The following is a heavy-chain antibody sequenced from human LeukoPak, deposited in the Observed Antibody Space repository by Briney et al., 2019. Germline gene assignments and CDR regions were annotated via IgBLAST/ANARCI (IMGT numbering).Heavy chain of an antibody. V-gene: IGHV4-59*08. CDR2: SYFSGRT. Sequence: SETLSLTCTVSGGSISSYYWSWIRQPPEKVREWDGYSYFSGRTNYNPSLKSRVTISVDTSKNQFSLRLGAGNAAHTAVYYCARHVKQQLVIYYFDYWGPGTLVTVSS. D-gene: IGHD6-13*01. CDR1: GGSISSYY. CDR3: ARHVKQQLVIYYFDY. J-gene: IGHJ4*02.